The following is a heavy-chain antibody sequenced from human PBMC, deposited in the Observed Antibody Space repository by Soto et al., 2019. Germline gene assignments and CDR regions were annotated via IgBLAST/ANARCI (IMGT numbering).Heavy chain of an antibody. V-gene: IGHV4-59*02. CDR2: MHYTGFS. J-gene: IGHJ4*02. CDR3: ARDGSRYDFWSGPYYFEY. CDR1: GDSVTSHY. Sequence: SETLSLTCSFSGDSVTSHYLTWIRQSPEKGLEWIGYMHYTGFSHYNPSLKSRLTISVDTSKNQFSLRLRSVSAADTAVYYCARDGSRYDFWSGPYYFEYWGQGTLVTVSS. D-gene: IGHD3-3*01.